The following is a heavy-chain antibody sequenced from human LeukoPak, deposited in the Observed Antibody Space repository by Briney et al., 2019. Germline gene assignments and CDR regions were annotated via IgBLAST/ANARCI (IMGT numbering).Heavy chain of an antibody. V-gene: IGHV3-66*01. D-gene: IGHD2/OR15-2a*01. CDR1: GFTVSSNY. CDR3: ARGGGFYDLDAFDI. CDR2: IYSGGST. J-gene: IGHJ3*02. Sequence: GGSLRLSCAASGFTVSSNYMSWVRQAPGKGLEWVSVIYSGGSTYYADSVKGRFTISRDNSKNTLYLQMNSLRAEDTAVYYCARGGGFYDLDAFDIWGQGTMVTVSS.